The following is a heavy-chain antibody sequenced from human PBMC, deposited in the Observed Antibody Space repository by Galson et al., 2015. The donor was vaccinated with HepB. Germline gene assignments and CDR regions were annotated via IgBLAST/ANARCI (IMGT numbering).Heavy chain of an antibody. J-gene: IGHJ6*02. CDR2: INTNTGNP. CDR3: AKVGGFNYDFLRYYHYYGMDV. D-gene: IGHD3-16*01. CDR1: GYTFTNYA. Sequence: SVKVSCKASGYTFTNYAMNWVRQAPGQGLEWMGWINTNTGNPTYAQGFTGRFVLSLDTSVSTAYLQISSLKAEDTGVYYCAKVGGFNYDFLRYYHYYGMDVWGQGTTVTVS. V-gene: IGHV7-4-1*02.